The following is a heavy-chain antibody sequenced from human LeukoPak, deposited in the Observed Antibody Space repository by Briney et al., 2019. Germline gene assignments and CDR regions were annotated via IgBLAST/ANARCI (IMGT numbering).Heavy chain of an antibody. CDR2: ISSSGGST. D-gene: IGHD3-22*01. CDR3: ARAPSEIGGYYPEYFRH. Sequence: GGSLRLSCAASGFTFSSYAMNWVRQAPGKGLEWVSHISSSGGSTYYAGSVKGRFTISRDNSKNTLYLQMNSLRAEDTGVYYCARAPSEIGGYYPEYFRHWGQGTLVTVSS. J-gene: IGHJ1*01. CDR1: GFTFSSYA. V-gene: IGHV3-23*01.